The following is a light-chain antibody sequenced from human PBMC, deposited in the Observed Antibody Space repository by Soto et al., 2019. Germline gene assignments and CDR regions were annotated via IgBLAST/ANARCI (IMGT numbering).Light chain of an antibody. CDR1: SSDIGAYNY. CDR2: EVT. Sequence: QSALTQPVSVSGSPGQSITISCSGSSSDIGAYNYVSWYQHHPGKVPKVMIYEVTNRPSGVSNRFSGSKSGNTASLTISGLQAEDEADYYCSSYTSSSTLVFGGGTKVTVL. V-gene: IGLV2-14*01. CDR3: SSYTSSSTLV. J-gene: IGLJ3*02.